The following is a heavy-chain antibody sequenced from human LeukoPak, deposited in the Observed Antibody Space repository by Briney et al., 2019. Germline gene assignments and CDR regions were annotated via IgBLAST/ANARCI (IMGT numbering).Heavy chain of an antibody. D-gene: IGHD6-19*01. CDR1: GYSFTTYW. V-gene: IGHV5-51*01. CDR3: ARLLEGVAGTWGY. CDR2: IYSDDSDT. J-gene: IGHJ4*02. Sequence: GESPKISCKGSGYSFTTYWIAWVRQMPGKGLEWMGMIYSDDSDTRYSPSFQGQVTISADKSISTAYLQWSSLKASDTAMYYCARLLEGVAGTWGYWGQGTLVTVS.